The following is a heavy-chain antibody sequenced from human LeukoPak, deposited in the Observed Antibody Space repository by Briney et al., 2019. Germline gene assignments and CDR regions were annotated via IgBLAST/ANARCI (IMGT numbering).Heavy chain of an antibody. J-gene: IGHJ4*02. V-gene: IGHV3-23*01. CDR2: ISGSGGST. D-gene: IGHD3-22*01. Sequence: GGSLRLSCAASGFTLSSYAMSWVRQAPGKGLEWVSGLEWVSAISGSGGSTYYADSVKGRFTISRDNSENTLYLQMNSLRAEDTAVYYCAKRHYDSSGYYYGPYFDYWGQGTLVTVSS. CDR1: GFTLSSYA. CDR3: AKRHYDSSGYYYGPYFDY.